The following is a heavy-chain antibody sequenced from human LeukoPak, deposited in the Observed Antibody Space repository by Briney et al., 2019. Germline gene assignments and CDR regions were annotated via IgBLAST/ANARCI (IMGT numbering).Heavy chain of an antibody. CDR3: ARMSGSRLPGY. CDR1: GFTFSSSA. V-gene: IGHV3-48*01. CDR2: ISSGSSAR. D-gene: IGHD3-3*01. J-gene: IGHJ4*02. Sequence: GGSLRLSCAASGFTFSSSAMSWVRQAPGKGLEWVSYISSGSSARYYADSVKGRFTISRDDARNSLYLQMNSLRAEDTAVYYCARMSGSRLPGYWGQGTLVTVSS.